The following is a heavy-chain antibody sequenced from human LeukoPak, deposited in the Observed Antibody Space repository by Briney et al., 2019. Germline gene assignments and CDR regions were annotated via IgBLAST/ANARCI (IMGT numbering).Heavy chain of an antibody. CDR1: GFTFSNYD. J-gene: IGHJ4*02. Sequence: PGGSLGLSYTASGFTFSNYDTGWVRQAPGKGLEWVSVSRGSGDRTYYADSVKGRFTISKDNSKNTVYMQMNSLRAEDTAVYFCAKGGNNGGTFDYWGREPWSPSPQ. V-gene: IGHV3-23*01. CDR2: SRGSGDRT. CDR3: AKGGNNGGTFDY. D-gene: IGHD1/OR15-1a*01.